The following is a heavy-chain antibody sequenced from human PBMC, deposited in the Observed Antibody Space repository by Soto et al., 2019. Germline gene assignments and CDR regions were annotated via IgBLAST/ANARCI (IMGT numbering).Heavy chain of an antibody. V-gene: IGHV3-33*08. CDR3: ARDRLGGTTHENAFDI. J-gene: IGHJ3*02. Sequence: GGSLRLSCAASGFTFSSYGMHWVRQAPGKGLEWVAVIWYDGSNKYYADSVKGRFTISRDNSKNTLYLQMNSLRAEDTAVYYCARDRLGGTTHENAFDIWGQGTMVTVSS. CDR1: GFTFSSYG. D-gene: IGHD1-1*01. CDR2: IWYDGSNK.